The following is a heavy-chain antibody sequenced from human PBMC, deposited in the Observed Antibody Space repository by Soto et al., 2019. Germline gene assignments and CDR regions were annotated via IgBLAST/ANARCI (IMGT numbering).Heavy chain of an antibody. J-gene: IGHJ6*02. V-gene: IGHV1-69*12. D-gene: IGHD2-21*02. CDR1: GGTFSNSP. CDR2: VIPVFKTA. CDR3: ARSRFVVGVTDDYYGMDV. Sequence: QVQLVQSGAEVKKPGSSVKVSCKSSGGTFSNSPISWVRQAPGQGLEWVGGVIPVFKTANYAQKFQGRVTITAXEXTXTXXMGLSSLRSGDTAVYYCARSRFVVGVTDDYYGMDVWGQGTTVTVSS.